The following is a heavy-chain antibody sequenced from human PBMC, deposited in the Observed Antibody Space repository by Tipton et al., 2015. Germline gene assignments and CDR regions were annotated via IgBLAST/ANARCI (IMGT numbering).Heavy chain of an antibody. D-gene: IGHD3-10*01. CDR1: GGSISSPNYF. V-gene: IGHV4-31*03. J-gene: IGHJ5*02. CDR2: IYYNGNA. Sequence: LRLSCTVSGGSISSPNYFWAWIRQHPGKGLEWIGYIYYNGNAYYNPSLESRVTMSRDTSKNQLSLKLTSVTAADTAVYYCARRYYYGSGSYQFDPWGQGTLVTVSS. CDR3: ARRYYYGSGSYQFDP.